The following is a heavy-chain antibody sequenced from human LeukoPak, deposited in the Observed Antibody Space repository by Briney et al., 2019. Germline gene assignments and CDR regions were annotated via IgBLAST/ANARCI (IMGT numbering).Heavy chain of an antibody. V-gene: IGHV4-59*01. J-gene: IGHJ3*02. D-gene: IGHD3-22*01. CDR2: IYYSGST. Sequence: PSETLSLTCTVSVGSISSYYWSWIRQPPGKGLEWMGYIYYSGSTNYNPSLKSRVTISVDTSKNQFSLKLSSVTAADTAVYYCARDFYYDSSGYYRHHDAFDIWGQGTMVTVSS. CDR1: VGSISSYY. CDR3: ARDFYYDSSGYYRHHDAFDI.